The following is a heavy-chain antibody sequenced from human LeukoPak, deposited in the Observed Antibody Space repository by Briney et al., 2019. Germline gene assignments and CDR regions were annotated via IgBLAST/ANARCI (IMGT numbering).Heavy chain of an antibody. V-gene: IGHV4-4*09. CDR2: IYTSGST. CDR1: GGSISGYY. CDR3: ARAYSRSYSHFDD. D-gene: IGHD1-26*01. J-gene: IGHJ4*02. Sequence: SETLSLTCTVSGGSISGYYWSWIRQPPGKGLEWIGYIYTSGSTNYNPSLKSRVTISVDPSKNQFSLRLSSVTAADTAMYFCARAYSRSYSHFDDWGQGTLVTVSS.